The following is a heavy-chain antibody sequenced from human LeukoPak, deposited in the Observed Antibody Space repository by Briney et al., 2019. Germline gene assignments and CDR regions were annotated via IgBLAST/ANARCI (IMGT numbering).Heavy chain of an antibody. CDR2: IYYSGST. CDR1: GGSISSHY. D-gene: IGHD6-13*01. V-gene: IGHV4-59*11. J-gene: IGHJ4*02. CDR3: KGAAAGRRAPGGDY. Sequence: SETLSLTCTVSGGSISSHYWSWIRQPPGKGLEWIGYIYYSGSTNYNPSLKSRVTISVDTSKNQFSLKLSSVTAADTAVYYCKGAAAGRRAPGGDYWGQGTLVTVSS.